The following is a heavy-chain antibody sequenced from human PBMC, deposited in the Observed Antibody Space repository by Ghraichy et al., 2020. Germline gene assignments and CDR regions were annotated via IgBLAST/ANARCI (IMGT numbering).Heavy chain of an antibody. CDR1: GGSISSYY. CDR2: IYYSGST. V-gene: IGHV4-59*01. J-gene: IGHJ4*02. CDR3: ARGQYDSSGYYPYYFDY. Sequence: SETLSLTCTVSGGSISSYYWSWIRQPPGKGLEWIGYIYYSGSTNYNPSLKSRVTISVDTSKNQFSLKLSSVTAADTAVYYCARGQYDSSGYYPYYFDYWGQGTLVTVSS. D-gene: IGHD3-22*01.